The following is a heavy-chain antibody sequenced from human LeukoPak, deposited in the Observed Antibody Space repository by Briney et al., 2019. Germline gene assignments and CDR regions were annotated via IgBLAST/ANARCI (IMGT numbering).Heavy chain of an antibody. CDR3: ARGEDYGEKDAFDI. CDR1: GFTFSSYW. D-gene: IGHD4/OR15-4a*01. J-gene: IGHJ3*02. V-gene: IGHV3-21*04. CDR2: ISSSSSYI. Sequence: GGSLRLSCAASGFTFSSYWMHWVRQAPGKGLEWVSSISSSSSYIYYADSVKGRFTISRDNAKNSLYLQMNSLRAEDTAVYYCARGEDYGEKDAFDIWGQGTMVTVSS.